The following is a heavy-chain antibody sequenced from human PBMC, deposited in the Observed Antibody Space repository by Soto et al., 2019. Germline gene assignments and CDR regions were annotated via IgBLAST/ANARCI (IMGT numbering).Heavy chain of an antibody. J-gene: IGHJ6*04. D-gene: IGHD3-3*01. CDR2: IYYSGST. CDR1: GGSISSGGYY. V-gene: IGHV4-31*03. Sequence: SESLSLTCTVSGGSISSGGYYWSWIRQHPGKGLEWIGYIYYSGSTYYNPSLKSRVTISVDTSKNQFSLKLSSVTAADTAVYYCARFNYDFWSGYHAVWGKGTTVTVSS. CDR3: ARFNYDFWSGYHAV.